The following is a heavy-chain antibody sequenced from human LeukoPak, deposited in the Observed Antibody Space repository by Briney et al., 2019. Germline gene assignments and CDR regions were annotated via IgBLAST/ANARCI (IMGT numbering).Heavy chain of an antibody. J-gene: IGHJ6*03. V-gene: IGHV3-21*01. D-gene: IGHD3-3*01. CDR1: GFTFSSYS. Sequence: GGSLRLSCAASGFTFSSYSMNWVRQAPGKGLEWVSSISSSSSYIYYADSVKGRFIISRDNAKNSLYLQMNSLRAEDTAVYYCARDASAGVYDFWSGNYYYYYMDVWGKGTTVTVSS. CDR2: ISSSSSYI. CDR3: ARDASAGVYDFWSGNYYYYYMDV.